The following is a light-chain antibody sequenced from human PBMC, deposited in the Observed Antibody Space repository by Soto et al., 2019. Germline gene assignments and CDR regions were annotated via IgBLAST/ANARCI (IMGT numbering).Light chain of an antibody. Sequence: QSVLTQPASVSGSPGQSITISCTGTSSDVGGYNYVSWYQQHPGKAPKLVIYEVTNRPSGVSNRFSGSESANTASLTISGLQAEDEGDYYCTSYASTSTLVFGTGTKLTVL. CDR3: TSYASTSTLV. J-gene: IGLJ1*01. CDR2: EVT. V-gene: IGLV2-14*01. CDR1: SSDVGGYNY.